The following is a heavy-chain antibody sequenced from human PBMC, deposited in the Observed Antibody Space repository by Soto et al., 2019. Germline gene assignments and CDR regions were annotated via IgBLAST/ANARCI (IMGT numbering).Heavy chain of an antibody. CDR1: GDSISSYY. V-gene: IGHV4-59*12. D-gene: IGHD2-2*01. J-gene: IGHJ4*02. Sequence: SETLSLTCTVSGDSISSYYWSWIRQPPGKGLEWIGYIYYTGTTTYNPSFKSRLTISVDSSKNQFSLNLTSVTAEDTAVYYCARGPTRDADYFDSWGRGTLVTVSS. CDR3: ARGPTRDADYFDS. CDR2: IYYTGTT.